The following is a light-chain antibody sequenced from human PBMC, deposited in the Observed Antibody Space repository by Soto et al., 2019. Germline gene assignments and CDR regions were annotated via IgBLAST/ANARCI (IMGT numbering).Light chain of an antibody. CDR2: GAS. CDR3: QQYGNSPRT. J-gene: IGKJ1*01. V-gene: IGKV3-20*01. CDR1: QTITRSF. Sequence: EIVLTQSPGTLSLSPGERVSLSCRASQTITRSFLAWYQQKLGQAPRLLSYGASSRATGVPDRFSGSVSGTDFTLTISRLEPGDFAVYYCQQYGNSPRTFGQGTKVEIK.